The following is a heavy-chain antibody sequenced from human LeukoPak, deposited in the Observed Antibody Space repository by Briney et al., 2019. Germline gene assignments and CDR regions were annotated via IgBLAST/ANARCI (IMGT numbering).Heavy chain of an antibody. CDR3: ARAPGSYSSSPADY. CDR2: ISYDGSNK. V-gene: IGHV3-30-3*01. D-gene: IGHD6-6*01. CDR1: GFTFSSYA. Sequence: GRSLRLSCAASGFTFSSYAMHWVRQAPGKGLEWVAVISYDGSNKYYADSVKGRFTISRDNSKNTLYLQMNSLRAEDTAVHYCARAPGSYSSSPADYWGQGTLVTVSS. J-gene: IGHJ4*02.